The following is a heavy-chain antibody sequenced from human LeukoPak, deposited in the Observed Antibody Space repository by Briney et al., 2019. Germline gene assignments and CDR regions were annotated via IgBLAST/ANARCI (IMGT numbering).Heavy chain of an antibody. CDR3: AISSGWTDFDY. J-gene: IGHJ4*02. CDR2: IIPIFGTA. V-gene: IGHV1-69*13. CDR1: GGTFSSYA. Sequence: ASVKVSCKASGGTFSSYAVSWVRQAPGQGLEWMGGIIPIFGTANYAQKFQGRVTITADESTSTAYMELSSLRSEDTAVYYCAISSGWTDFDYWGQGTLVTVSS. D-gene: IGHD6-19*01.